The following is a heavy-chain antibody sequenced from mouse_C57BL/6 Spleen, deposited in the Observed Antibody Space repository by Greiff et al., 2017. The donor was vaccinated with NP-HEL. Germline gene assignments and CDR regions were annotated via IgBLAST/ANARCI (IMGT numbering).Heavy chain of an antibody. J-gene: IGHJ1*03. Sequence: QVQLQQPGTELVKPGASVKLSCKASGYTFTSYWMHWVKQRPGQGLEWIGNINPSNGGTNYNEKFKSKATLTVDKSSSTAYMQLSSLTSEDSAVYYCARKDYGSSPHWYFDVWGTGTTVTVSS. D-gene: IGHD1-1*01. CDR1: GYTFTSYW. V-gene: IGHV1-53*01. CDR3: ARKDYGSSPHWYFDV. CDR2: INPSNGGT.